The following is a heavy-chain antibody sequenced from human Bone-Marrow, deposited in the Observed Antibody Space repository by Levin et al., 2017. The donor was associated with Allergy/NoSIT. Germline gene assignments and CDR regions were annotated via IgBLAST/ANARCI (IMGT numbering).Heavy chain of an antibody. Sequence: SAERPGKGLEWIGSIYYSGSTYYNPSLKSRVTISVDTSKNQFSLKLSSVTAADTAVYYCARGVGYGSGSYYGVLFDYWGQGTLVTVSS. J-gene: IGHJ4*02. CDR2: IYYSGST. V-gene: IGHV4-39*01. CDR3: ARGVGYGSGSYYGVLFDY. D-gene: IGHD3-10*01.